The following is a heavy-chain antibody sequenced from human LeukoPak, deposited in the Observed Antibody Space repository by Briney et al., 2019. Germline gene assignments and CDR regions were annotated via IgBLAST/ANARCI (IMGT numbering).Heavy chain of an antibody. CDR1: GFTFSSYA. CDR2: ISGSGGST. CDR3: ARNQLDIVVVPAAIPYYYYYMDV. J-gene: IGHJ6*03. D-gene: IGHD2-2*01. Sequence: PGGSLRLSCAASGFTFSSYAMSWVRQAPGKGLEWVSAISGSGGSTYYADSVKGRFTISRDNSKNTLYLQMNSLRAEDTAVYYCARNQLDIVVVPAAIPYYYYYMDVWGKGTTVTVSS. V-gene: IGHV3-23*01.